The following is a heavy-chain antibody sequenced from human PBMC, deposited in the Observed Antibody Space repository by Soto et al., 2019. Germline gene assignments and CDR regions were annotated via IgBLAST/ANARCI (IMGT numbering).Heavy chain of an antibody. CDR1: GGSISSSNW. V-gene: IGHV4-4*02. J-gene: IGHJ6*02. D-gene: IGHD6-13*01. Sequence: QVQLQESGPGLVKPSGTLSLTCAVSGGSISSSNWWSWVRQPTGKGLEWIGEIYHSGSTNYNPSLKSRVTISVDKSKNQFSLKLSAVTAADTAVYYCARDCPTLAAAIKGGSYDGMDVWGQGTTVTVSS. CDR3: ARDCPTLAAAIKGGSYDGMDV. CDR2: IYHSGST.